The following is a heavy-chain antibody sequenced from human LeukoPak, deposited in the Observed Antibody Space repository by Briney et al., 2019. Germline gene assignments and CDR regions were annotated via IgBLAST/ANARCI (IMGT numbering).Heavy chain of an antibody. D-gene: IGHD3-10*01. CDR2: VYYSGST. J-gene: IGHJ4*02. V-gene: IGHV4-59*11. Sequence: LETLSLTCTVSGGSIGSHCYNWVRQPPEKGLEWIGCVYYSGSTNYNPSLKSRSVDTSKNQFSLNLNSVTAADTAVYYCARGVRLWSQGTLVTVSS. CDR3: ARGVRL. CDR1: GGSIGSHC.